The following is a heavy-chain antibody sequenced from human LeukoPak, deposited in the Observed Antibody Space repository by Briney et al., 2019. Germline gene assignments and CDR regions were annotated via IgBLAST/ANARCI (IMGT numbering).Heavy chain of an antibody. CDR2: IWYGGSNK. J-gene: IGHJ4*02. D-gene: IGHD3-10*01. V-gene: IGHV3-33*08. CDR1: GFTFSSYG. CDR3: ARDRLSMVRGVIQLSFDY. Sequence: PGRSLRLSCAASGFTFSSYGMHWVRQAPGKGLEWVAVIWYGGSNKYYADSVKGRFTISRDNSKNTLYLQMNSLRAEDTAVYYCARDRLSMVRGVIQLSFDYWGQGTLVTVSS.